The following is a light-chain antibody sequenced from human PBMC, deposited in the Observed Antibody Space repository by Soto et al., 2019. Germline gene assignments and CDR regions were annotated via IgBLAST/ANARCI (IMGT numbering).Light chain of an antibody. Sequence: QSALTQPASVSGSPGQSITISFTGTSSDVGGYNYVSWYQQHPGKAPKLMIYEVSNRPSGVSNRFSGSKSGNTASLTISGLQAEDEADYYCSSYTSGSTLVVFGGGTKLTVL. CDR2: EVS. CDR1: SSDVGGYNY. CDR3: SSYTSGSTLVV. V-gene: IGLV2-14*01. J-gene: IGLJ2*01.